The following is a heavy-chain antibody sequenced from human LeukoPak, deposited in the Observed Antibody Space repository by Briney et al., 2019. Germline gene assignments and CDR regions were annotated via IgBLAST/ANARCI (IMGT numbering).Heavy chain of an antibody. CDR3: ARVGILYPGDYYYGMDV. V-gene: IGHV4-59*01. CDR1: GASISSYY. J-gene: IGHJ6*02. Sequence: SETLSLTCTVSGASISSYYWNWIRQPPGKGLEWIGYIYYSGSTNYNPSLKSRVTMSVDTSKNQFSLKLSSVTAADTAVYYCARVGILYPGDYYYGMDVWGQGTTVTVSS. D-gene: IGHD2-8*01. CDR2: IYYSGST.